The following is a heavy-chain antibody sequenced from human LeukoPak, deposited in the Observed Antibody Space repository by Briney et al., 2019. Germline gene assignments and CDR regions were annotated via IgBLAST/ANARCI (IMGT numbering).Heavy chain of an antibody. V-gene: IGHV3-7*01. Sequence: AGGSLRLSCSPFGFTLSNYRMNWVRQAPGKGLERVAIIKLDGSDKYHVDSVKGRFSISRDNDKHSGYLQMNSLRAEDTAVYYCARCVMGDSGYNLDYWGQGTLVTVSS. CDR1: GFTLSNYR. CDR2: IKLDGSDK. D-gene: IGHD5-12*01. CDR3: ARCVMGDSGYNLDY. J-gene: IGHJ4*02.